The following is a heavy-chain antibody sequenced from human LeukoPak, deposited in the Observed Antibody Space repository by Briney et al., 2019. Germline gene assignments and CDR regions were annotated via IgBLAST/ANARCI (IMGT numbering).Heavy chain of an antibody. CDR1: GFIFDDYA. Sequence: GGSLRLSCAASGFIFDDYAMHLVRQAPGKGLEWVSGISWNSGSIGYADSVKGRFTISRGNAKNSLYLQMNSLRAEDTALYYCAKDRDYSSSGASVDYWGQGTLVTVSS. V-gene: IGHV3-9*01. CDR3: AKDRDYSSSGASVDY. J-gene: IGHJ4*02. CDR2: ISWNSGSI. D-gene: IGHD6-6*01.